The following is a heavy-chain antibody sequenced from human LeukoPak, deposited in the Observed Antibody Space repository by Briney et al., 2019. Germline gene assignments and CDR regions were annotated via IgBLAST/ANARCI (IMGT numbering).Heavy chain of an antibody. V-gene: IGHV4-4*02. CDR2: IYHSGST. CDR3: AIDHPAAGDRAMLDQEACDM. Sequence: SETLSLTCAVSGVSISSSNWWGWVRQPPGKRLEWIGEIYHSGSTNYNPSLKSRVTISVDKSKNQFSLQLSSVTAADAAVYHCAIDHPAAGDRAMLDQEACDMWPQGTIVSVLS. J-gene: IGHJ3*02. CDR1: GVSISSSNW. D-gene: IGHD5-18*01.